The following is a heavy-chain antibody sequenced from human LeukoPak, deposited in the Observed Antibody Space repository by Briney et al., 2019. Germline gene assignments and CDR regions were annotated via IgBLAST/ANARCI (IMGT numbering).Heavy chain of an antibody. Sequence: PGGSLRLSCAASGFTFSTYGMHWVRQAPGKGLEWVAVISYDGSNKYYADSVKGRFTISRDNSKNTLYLQMNSLRAEDTAVYYCAKDRRGYCSSTSCFINWFDPWGQGTLVTVSS. J-gene: IGHJ5*02. D-gene: IGHD2-2*01. CDR1: GFTFSTYG. V-gene: IGHV3-30*18. CDR3: AKDRRGYCSSTSCFINWFDP. CDR2: ISYDGSNK.